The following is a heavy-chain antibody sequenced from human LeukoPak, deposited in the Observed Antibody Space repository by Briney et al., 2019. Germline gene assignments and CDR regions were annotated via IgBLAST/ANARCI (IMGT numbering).Heavy chain of an antibody. Sequence: SETLSLTCTVSGGSISDYYWNWIRQPPGKGLEWIGYIYYSGSTTCNPSLKSRVTMSVDTAKNQFSLKLRSVTAVDTAVYYCSRGGFCSSSNCYLRPMDVWGKGTTVTVSS. D-gene: IGHD2-2*01. CDR1: GGSISDYY. CDR2: IYYSGST. J-gene: IGHJ6*03. V-gene: IGHV4-59*01. CDR3: SRGGFCSSSNCYLRPMDV.